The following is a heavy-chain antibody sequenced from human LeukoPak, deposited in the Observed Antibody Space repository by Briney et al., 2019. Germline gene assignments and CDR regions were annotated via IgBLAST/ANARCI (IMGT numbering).Heavy chain of an antibody. D-gene: IGHD3-22*01. CDR1: GGSVSSGSYY. Sequence: SETLSLTCTVSGGSVSSGSYYWSWIRQHPGKGLEWIGYIYYSGSTYYNPSLKSRVTISVDTSKNQFSLKLSSVTAADTAVYYCARESHDSSGYYFDAFDIWGQGTMVTVSS. CDR2: IYYSGST. CDR3: ARESHDSSGYYFDAFDI. V-gene: IGHV4-31*03. J-gene: IGHJ3*02.